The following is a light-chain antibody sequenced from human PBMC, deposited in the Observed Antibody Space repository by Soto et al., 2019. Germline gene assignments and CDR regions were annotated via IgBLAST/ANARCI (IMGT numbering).Light chain of an antibody. V-gene: IGKV3-15*01. CDR3: QQYNQWPGN. J-gene: IGKJ3*01. Sequence: EIVMTQSPVTLSVSPGERATLSCRASQSVSGNLAWYQQKPGQAPRLLIYRASARATGVPARFSGSGSGTEFTLTISSLQSEDFAVYFCQQYNQWPGNFGPGTKVDIK. CDR1: QSVSGN. CDR2: RAS.